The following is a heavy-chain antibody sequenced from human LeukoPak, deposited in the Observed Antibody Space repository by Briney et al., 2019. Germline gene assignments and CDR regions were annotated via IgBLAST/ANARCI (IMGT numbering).Heavy chain of an antibody. V-gene: IGHV3-74*01. CDR3: ARDPKNNYFDY. J-gene: IGHJ4*02. CDR1: GFTFSTYW. CDR2: INTDGSST. Sequence: EGSLRLSCAASGFTFSTYWMHWVRQAPGKGLVWVSRINTDGSSTTYADSVKGRFTLSRDNARNTLFLQMNSLRAEDTAVYYCARDPKNNYFDYWGQGTLVTVSS.